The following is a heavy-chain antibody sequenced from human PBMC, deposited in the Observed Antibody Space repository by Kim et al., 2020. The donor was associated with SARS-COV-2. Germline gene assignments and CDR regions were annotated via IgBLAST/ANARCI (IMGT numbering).Heavy chain of an antibody. CDR3: ARKVGATGFDY. CDR2: T. J-gene: IGHJ4*02. D-gene: IGHD1-26*01. Sequence: TTYAQKLQGRVTMTTDTSTSTAYMELRSLRSDDTAVYYCARKVGATGFDYWGQGTLVTVSS. V-gene: IGHV1-18*01.